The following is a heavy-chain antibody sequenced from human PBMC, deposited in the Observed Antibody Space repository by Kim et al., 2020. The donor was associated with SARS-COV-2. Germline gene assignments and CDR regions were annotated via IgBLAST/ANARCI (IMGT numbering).Heavy chain of an antibody. CDR1: GYTFTSYA. V-gene: IGHV1-3*01. CDR3: ASRYCSGGSCYSGYYYYGMDV. D-gene: IGHD2-15*01. Sequence: ASVKVSCKASGYTFTSYAMHWVRQAPGQRLEWMGWINAGNGNTKYSQKFQGRVTITRDTSASTAYMELSSLRSEDTAVYYCASRYCSGGSCYSGYYYYGMDVWGQGTTVTVSS. J-gene: IGHJ6*02. CDR2: INAGNGNT.